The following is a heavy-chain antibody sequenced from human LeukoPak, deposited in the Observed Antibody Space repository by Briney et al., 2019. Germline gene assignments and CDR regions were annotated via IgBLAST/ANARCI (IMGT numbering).Heavy chain of an antibody. CDR2: IGGGGSDT. Sequence: PGGSLRLSCAASGFTFSSYSMNWVRQAPGKGLEWVSAIGGGGSDTKYADSVKGRFTISRDISRNTLYLQMNSLRAEDTAVYYCARDRLPDSPPNDAFDIWGQGTMVTVSS. J-gene: IGHJ3*02. V-gene: IGHV3-21*01. D-gene: IGHD2-21*01. CDR3: ARDRLPDSPPNDAFDI. CDR1: GFTFSSYS.